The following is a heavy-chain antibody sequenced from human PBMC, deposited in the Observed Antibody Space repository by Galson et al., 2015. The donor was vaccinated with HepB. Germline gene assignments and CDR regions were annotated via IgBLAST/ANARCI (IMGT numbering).Heavy chain of an antibody. CDR1: GYTFTGYY. D-gene: IGHD6-6*01. CDR2: INPNSGGT. Sequence: SVKVSCKASGYTFTGYYIRWVRQAPGQGLQWMGWINPNSGGTKYPQMFQGRVTMTRDTSISTAYMELSRLTSDDTAVYYCARDGYTSSDGVFDYWGQGTLVTVSS. J-gene: IGHJ4*02. V-gene: IGHV1-2*02. CDR3: ARDGYTSSDGVFDY.